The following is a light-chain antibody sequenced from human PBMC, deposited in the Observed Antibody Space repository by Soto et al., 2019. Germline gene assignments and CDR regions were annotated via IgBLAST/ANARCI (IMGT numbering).Light chain of an antibody. CDR1: QSVSSY. CDR3: QQRSSWPPRVT. CDR2: DAS. J-gene: IGKJ4*01. V-gene: IGKV3-11*01. Sequence: EIVLTQSPATLSLSPGERATLSCRASQSVSSYLAWYQQKPGQAPRLLIYDASNRATGIPARFSGSGSGTDFTLTISSREPEDYAVYYCQQRSSWPPRVTFGGGTKVEIK.